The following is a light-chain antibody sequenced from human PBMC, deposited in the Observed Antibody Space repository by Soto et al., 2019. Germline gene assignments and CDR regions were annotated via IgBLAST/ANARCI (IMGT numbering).Light chain of an antibody. CDR2: TNN. Sequence: QSALTQPASVSGSPGQSITISCTGTSSDVGGYDFVSWYQQFPGTAPKLLIYTNNQRPSGVPDRFSGSKSGTSASLAISGLRSEDEADYYCAAWDDSLSGPVFGAGTKVTVL. V-gene: IGLV1-47*02. CDR1: SSDVGGYDF. CDR3: AAWDDSLSGPV. J-gene: IGLJ1*01.